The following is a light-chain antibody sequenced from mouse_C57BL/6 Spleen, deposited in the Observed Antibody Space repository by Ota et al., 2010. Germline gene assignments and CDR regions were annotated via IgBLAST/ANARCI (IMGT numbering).Light chain of an antibody. CDR3: GQSYSYPT. J-gene: IGKJ5*01. Sequence: IVMTQSHKFMSTSVGDRVSITCKASQDVSTAVAWYQQKPEQSPKLLIYGASNRYTGVPDRFTGSGSATDFTLTISSVQAEDLADYHCGQSYSYPTFGAGTKLELK. CDR1: QDVSTA. V-gene: IGKV6-20*01. CDR2: GAS.